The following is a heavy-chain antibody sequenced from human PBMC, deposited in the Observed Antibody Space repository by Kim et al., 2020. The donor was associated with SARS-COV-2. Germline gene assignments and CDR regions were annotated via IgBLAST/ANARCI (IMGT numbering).Heavy chain of an antibody. CDR2: INHSGST. CDR1: GGSFSGYY. D-gene: IGHD5-12*01. V-gene: IGHV4-34*01. J-gene: IGHJ6*02. Sequence: SETLSLTCAVYGGSFSGYYWSWIRQPPGKGLEWIGEINHSGSTNYNPSLKSRVTISVDTSKNQFSLKLSSVTAADTAVYYCARMRLEWLRYYYYYYGMDVWGQGTTVTVSS. CDR3: ARMRLEWLRYYYYYYGMDV.